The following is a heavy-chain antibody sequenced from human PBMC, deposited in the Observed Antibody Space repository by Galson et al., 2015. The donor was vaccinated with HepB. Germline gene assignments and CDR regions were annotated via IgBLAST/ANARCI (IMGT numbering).Heavy chain of an antibody. D-gene: IGHD2-15*01. CDR2: IWSDGINR. CDR1: GFTFSTYA. Sequence: SLRLSCAASGFTFSTYALHWVRQAPGKGLEWVAGIWSDGINRFHADSVKGRFTISRDNSKDTPYLQINSLRAEDTAVYYCARQGYCGDASCSKPYYYYYYMDVWGKGTTVTVSS. CDR3: ARQGYCGDASCSKPYYYYYYMDV. J-gene: IGHJ6*03. V-gene: IGHV3-33*01.